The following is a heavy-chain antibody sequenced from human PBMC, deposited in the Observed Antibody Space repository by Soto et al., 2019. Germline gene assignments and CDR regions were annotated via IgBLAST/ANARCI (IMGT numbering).Heavy chain of an antibody. Sequence: PSETLSLTCSVSGGSMSSYYWSWIRQPPGKGLEWIGNIYHSGSTTYNPSLKSRVTILVDTSKNQFSLKLNSLTSADTAVYYCAREGVVASNLAAFHISGQGTMVSVS. CDR1: GGSMSSYY. CDR3: AREGVVASNLAAFHI. J-gene: IGHJ3*02. CDR2: IYHSGST. V-gene: IGHV4-59*01. D-gene: IGHD2-15*01.